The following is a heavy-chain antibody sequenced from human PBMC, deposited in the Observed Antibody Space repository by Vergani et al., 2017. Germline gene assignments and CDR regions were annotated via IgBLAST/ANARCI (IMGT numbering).Heavy chain of an antibody. CDR2: ISGSGGST. Sequence: EVQLLESGGGLVQPGGSLRLSCAASGFTFSSYAMSWVRQAPGKGLEWVSAISGSGGSTYYADSVKGRFTISRDNSKNTLYLQMNSLRAEDTAVYYCAKDYRDDFWSGYYVSGGYFDYWGQGTLVTVSS. J-gene: IGHJ4*02. CDR1: GFTFSSYA. V-gene: IGHV3-23*01. CDR3: AKDYRDDFWSGYYVSGGYFDY. D-gene: IGHD3-3*01.